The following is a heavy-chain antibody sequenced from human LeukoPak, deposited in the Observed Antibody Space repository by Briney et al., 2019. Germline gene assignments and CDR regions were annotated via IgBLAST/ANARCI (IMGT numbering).Heavy chain of an antibody. J-gene: IGHJ5*02. V-gene: IGHV1-8*01. CDR1: GYTFTSYD. CDR2: MNPNSGNT. D-gene: IGHD6-13*01. CDR3: AREEQLVGFDP. Sequence: ASAKVSCKASGYTFTSYDINWVRQATGQGLEWMGWMNPNSGNTGYARKFQGRVTMTRNTSISTAYMELSSLRSEDTAVYYCAREEQLVGFDPWGQGTLVTVSS.